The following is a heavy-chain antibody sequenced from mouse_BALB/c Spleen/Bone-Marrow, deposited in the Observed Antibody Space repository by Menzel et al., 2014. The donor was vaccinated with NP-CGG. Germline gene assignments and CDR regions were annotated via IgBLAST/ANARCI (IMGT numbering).Heavy chain of an antibody. CDR1: GFTFTDYY. D-gene: IGHD1-1*01. CDR2: IRNKANGYTT. V-gene: IGHV7-3*02. Sequence: EVQVVESGGGLVQPGGSLRLSCATSGFTFTDYYMNWVRQPPGKALEWLAFIRNKANGYTTEYSASVKGRFTISRDNSQSILYLQMNTLRAEDSATYYCARDRGGLLFASWGKGTTLTVSS. J-gene: IGHJ2*01. CDR3: ARDRGGLLFAS.